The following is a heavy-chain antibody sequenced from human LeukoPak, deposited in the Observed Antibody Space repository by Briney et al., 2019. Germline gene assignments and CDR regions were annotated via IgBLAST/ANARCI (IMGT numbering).Heavy chain of an antibody. J-gene: IGHJ5*02. CDR3: ASEKYYGSGNFGP. D-gene: IGHD3-10*01. Sequence: GGSMRLSCAASGFTFSRYRVSWVRLAPGKGLEWVANIKYDGTDKYYVDSVKGRFTISRDNAKNSLYLQMNSLRAEDTAVYYCASEKYYGSGNFGPWGQGTLVTVSS. CDR2: IKYDGTDK. CDR1: GFTFSRYR. V-gene: IGHV3-7*01.